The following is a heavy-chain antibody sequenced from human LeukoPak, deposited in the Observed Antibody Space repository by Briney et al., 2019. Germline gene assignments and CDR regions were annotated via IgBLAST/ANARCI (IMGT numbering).Heavy chain of an antibody. CDR3: AKVGVRAVAGIDY. CDR1: GFTFSSYS. J-gene: IGHJ4*02. CDR2: ISYDGSNK. V-gene: IGHV3-30*18. D-gene: IGHD6-19*01. Sequence: GGSLRLSCAASGFTFSSYSMHWVRQAPGKGLEWVAVISYDGSNKYYADSVKGRFTISRDNSKNTLYLQMNSLRAEDTAVYYCAKVGVRAVAGIDYWGQGTLVTVSS.